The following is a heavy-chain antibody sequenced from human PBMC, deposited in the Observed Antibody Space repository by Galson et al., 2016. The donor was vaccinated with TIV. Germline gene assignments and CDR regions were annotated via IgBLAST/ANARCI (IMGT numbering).Heavy chain of an antibody. CDR1: GHTLKELE. Sequence: SVKVSCKVSGHTLKELEIQWVRQAPGKGLEWMGGFDPEDGQTTYTQKLQGRVTMTEDTSTDTAYMELSSPTSEDAAVSYCATVARYVQLANGEVYFGLDVWGQGTTVIVSS. CDR3: ATVARYVQLANGEVYFGLDV. CDR2: FDPEDGQT. J-gene: IGHJ6*02. V-gene: IGHV1-24*01. D-gene: IGHD3-9*01.